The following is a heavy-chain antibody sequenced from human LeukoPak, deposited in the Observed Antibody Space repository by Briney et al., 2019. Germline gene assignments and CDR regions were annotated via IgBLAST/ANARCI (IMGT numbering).Heavy chain of an antibody. V-gene: IGHV3-23*01. D-gene: IGHD3-22*01. Sequence: GGSLRLSCAASGFTFSTYAMNWVRQAPGKGLEWVSGITGSGGRTFYADSVKGRFPIYRDHYKNQLYLHMQSLRDEDTAIYYCAKEGYYDSSGAFDSWGQGTLVTGSS. CDR3: AKEGYYDSSGAFDS. CDR1: GFTFSTYA. CDR2: ITGSGGRT. J-gene: IGHJ4*02.